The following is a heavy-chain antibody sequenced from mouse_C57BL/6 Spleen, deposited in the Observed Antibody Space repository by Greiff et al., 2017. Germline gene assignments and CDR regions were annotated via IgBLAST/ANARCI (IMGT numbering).Heavy chain of an antibody. J-gene: IGHJ2*01. CDR1: GYTFTDYN. V-gene: IGHV1-18*01. D-gene: IGHD4-1*02. CDR3: GRATGTVFDY. CDR2: INPNNGGT. Sequence: QLQQSGPELVKPGASVKIPCKASGYTFTDYNMDWVKQSHGKSLEWIGDINPNNGGTTYNQKFKGKATFTVDKSSSTANMELRSLTSEDTAVYYCGRATGTVFDYWGQGTTLTVAS.